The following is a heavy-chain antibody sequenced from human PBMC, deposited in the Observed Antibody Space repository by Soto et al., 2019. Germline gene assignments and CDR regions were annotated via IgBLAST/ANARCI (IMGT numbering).Heavy chain of an antibody. CDR3: ARGRLGGAAD. CDR1: GASFSGYY. Sequence: QVHLQQWGAGLLKPSEPLSLTCAVYGASFSGYYGSWIRQPPGKGLEWIGEINHSGSTNYNPSLKSRVTISVDTSKNQFSLKLSSVTAADTAVYYCARGRLGGAADWGQGTLVTVSS. CDR2: INHSGST. V-gene: IGHV4-34*01. D-gene: IGHD1-26*01. J-gene: IGHJ4*02.